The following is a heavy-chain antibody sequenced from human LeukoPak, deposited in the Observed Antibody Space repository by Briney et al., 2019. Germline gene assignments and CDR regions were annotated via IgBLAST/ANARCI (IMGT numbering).Heavy chain of an antibody. CDR2: IRSKANSYAT. D-gene: IGHD6-19*01. CDR3: LHLIIAVAGTVDY. Sequence: GGSLRLSCAASGFTFSGSAMHWVRQASGKGLEWVGRIRSKANSYATAYAASVKGRFTISRDDSKNTAYLQMNSLKTEDTAVYHCLHLIIAVAGTVDYWGQGALVTVSS. J-gene: IGHJ4*02. CDR1: GFTFSGSA. V-gene: IGHV3-73*01.